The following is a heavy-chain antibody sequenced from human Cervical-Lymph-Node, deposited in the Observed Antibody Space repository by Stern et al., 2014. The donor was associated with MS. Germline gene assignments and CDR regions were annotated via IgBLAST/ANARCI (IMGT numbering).Heavy chain of an antibody. V-gene: IGHV1-46*01. CDR3: ARTKDSSIGARPGEYHYVGMDV. J-gene: IGHJ6*02. D-gene: IGHD6-6*01. Sequence: VQLVQSGAEVKKPGASVKLSCKASGYTFITHYMHWVRQAPGQGLEWMGLINPSGGSTTYAQKFQDRVTMTRDTSTSTFYMYLSSLRSEDTAVYYCARTKDSSIGARPGEYHYVGMDVWGQGTTVSVPS. CDR1: GYTFITHY. CDR2: INPSGGST.